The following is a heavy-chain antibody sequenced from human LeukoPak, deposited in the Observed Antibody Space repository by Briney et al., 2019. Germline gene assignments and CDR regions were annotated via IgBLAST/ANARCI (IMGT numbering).Heavy chain of an antibody. CDR2: IYTSGST. V-gene: IGHV4-61*02. CDR3: ARENVLYCGGDCGTYAFDI. J-gene: IGHJ3*02. D-gene: IGHD2-21*02. Sequence: SETLSLTCTVSGGSISSGSYYWSWIRQPAGKGLEWIGRIYTSGSTNYNPSLKSRVTIAVDTSKNQFSLKLSSVTAADTAVYYCARENVLYCGGDCGTYAFDIWGQGTMVTVSS. CDR1: GGSISSGSYY.